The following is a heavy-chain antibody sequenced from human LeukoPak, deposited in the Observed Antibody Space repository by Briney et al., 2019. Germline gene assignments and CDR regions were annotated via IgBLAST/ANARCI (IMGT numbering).Heavy chain of an antibody. CDR1: GGSISGYY. V-gene: IGHV4-59*01. D-gene: IGHD3-10*02. J-gene: IGHJ5*02. CDR3: ARGSAIVRP. Sequence: NPSETLSLTCTVSGGSISGYYWSWIRQPPGKVLEWIGYIHYSGSTNYNPSLKSRVTITIDTSKNQFSLKLNSVTAEDTAVYYCARGSAIVRPWGQGTLVTVSS. CDR2: IHYSGST.